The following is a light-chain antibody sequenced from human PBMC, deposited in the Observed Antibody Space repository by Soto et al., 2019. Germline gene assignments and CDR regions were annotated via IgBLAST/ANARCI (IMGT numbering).Light chain of an antibody. Sequence: QSVLTQPPSVSAAPGQKVTISCSGSNSNIGSNDVSWYQQLPGTAPKLLIYDNNKRPSGIPDRFSGSRSGTSATLGITGLQTGDEADYYCGAWDSSLSAWGFGGGTKLTVL. V-gene: IGLV1-51*01. CDR3: GAWDSSLSAWG. J-gene: IGLJ2*01. CDR1: NSNIGSND. CDR2: DNN.